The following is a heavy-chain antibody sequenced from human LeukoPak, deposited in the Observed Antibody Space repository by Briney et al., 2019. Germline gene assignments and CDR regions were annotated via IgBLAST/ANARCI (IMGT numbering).Heavy chain of an antibody. CDR1: GFTFSSYG. V-gene: IGHV3-23*01. CDR3: ARDLLRAAAGTIPRYYYYYYGMDV. CDR2: ISGSGGST. Sequence: GGSLRLSCAASGFTFSSYGMSWVRQAPGKGLEWVSAISGSGGSTYYADSMKGRFTISRDNSKNTLYLQMNSLRAEDTAVYYCARDLLRAAAGTIPRYYYYYYGMDVWGRGTTVTVSS. J-gene: IGHJ6*02. D-gene: IGHD6-13*01.